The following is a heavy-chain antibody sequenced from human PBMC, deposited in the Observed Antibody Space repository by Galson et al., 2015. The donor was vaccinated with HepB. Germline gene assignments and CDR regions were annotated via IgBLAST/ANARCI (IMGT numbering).Heavy chain of an antibody. CDR2: IYSGGAT. CDR1: GFTVSNTY. V-gene: IGHV3-53*01. Sequence: SLRLSCAASGFTVSNTYMNWVRQAPGKGLEWVSVIYSGGATYYADSVKGRFTISRDTSKNTLYLHVNNMRAEETAVYYCASPFCTGGSCYPLSYWGQGTLVAVSS. D-gene: IGHD2-15*01. J-gene: IGHJ4*02. CDR3: ASPFCTGGSCYPLSY.